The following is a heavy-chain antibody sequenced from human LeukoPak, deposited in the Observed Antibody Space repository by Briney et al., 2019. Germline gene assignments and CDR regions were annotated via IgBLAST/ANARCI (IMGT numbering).Heavy chain of an antibody. CDR3: AGGGGPNLNYGEFGY. Sequence: ASVKVSCKTSGYTFIDYYLHWVRQAPGHGLEWMGWINPKSGATNYPQRFQGRVTMTRDSSISTAYMELNSLKSDDTAMYYWAGGGGPNLNYGEFGYWGQGTVVTVSP. CDR2: INPKSGAT. J-gene: IGHJ4*02. D-gene: IGHD1-7*01. V-gene: IGHV1-2*02. CDR1: GYTFIDYY.